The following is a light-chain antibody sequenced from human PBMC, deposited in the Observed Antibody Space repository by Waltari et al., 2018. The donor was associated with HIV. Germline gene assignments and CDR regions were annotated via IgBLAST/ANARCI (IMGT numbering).Light chain of an antibody. CDR3: AAWDDSLNGVV. CDR2: SNN. Sequence: QSVLTQPPSASGTPGQRVTISCSGSSSNIGSNTVNWDQQLPGTAPKLLIYSNNQRPSGVPARFPGSKAGTSASLAISGLQSEDEADYYCAAWDDSLNGVVFGGGTKLTVL. CDR1: SSNIGSNT. J-gene: IGLJ2*01. V-gene: IGLV1-44*01.